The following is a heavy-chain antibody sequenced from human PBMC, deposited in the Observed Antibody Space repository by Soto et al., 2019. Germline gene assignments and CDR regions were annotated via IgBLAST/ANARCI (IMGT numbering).Heavy chain of an antibody. CDR2: ISAYNGNT. D-gene: IGHD5-12*01. CDR3: ARVGSGYDYGTIDY. V-gene: IGHV1-18*01. CDR1: GYTFTSYG. Sequence: ASVKVSCKASGYTFTSYGISWVRQAPGQGLEWMGWISAYNGNTNYAQKLQGRVTMTTDASTSTAYMELRSLRSDDTAVYYCARVGSGYDYGTIDYWGQGTLVTVSS. J-gene: IGHJ4*02.